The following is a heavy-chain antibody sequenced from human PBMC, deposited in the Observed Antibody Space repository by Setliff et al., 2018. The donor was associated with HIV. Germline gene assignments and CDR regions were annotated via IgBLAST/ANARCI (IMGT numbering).Heavy chain of an antibody. CDR3: ATSFGSGVAPFDN. CDR2: TIPVLSMS. Sequence: GASVKVSCKASEDTFNSYTIHWVRQTPGQGLEWMGRTIPVLSMSNFALKFQGRGSTFADKSTSTAYLGLNGLTSEDTAIYYCATSFGSGVAPFDNWGQGTLVTVSS. CDR1: EDTFNSYT. V-gene: IGHV1-69*02. D-gene: IGHD3-10*01. J-gene: IGHJ4*02.